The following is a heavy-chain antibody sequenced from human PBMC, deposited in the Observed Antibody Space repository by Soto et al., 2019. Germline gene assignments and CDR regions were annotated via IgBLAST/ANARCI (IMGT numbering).Heavy chain of an antibody. J-gene: IGHJ4*02. D-gene: IGHD2-15*01. CDR3: ARGTPSTIDRMCGRTLCYFPLD. V-gene: IGHV1-69*01. CDR1: GASFNTDT. CDR2: ILSMFRTT. Sequence: QVQLVQSGAEVREPGSSVRVSCKASGASFNTDTFTWVRQAPGHGLEWMGGILSMFRTTDYSQHFRCRVTISADESTSTVYMELRSQRSEDTAIYFCARGTPSTIDRMCGRTLCYFPLDWGQGTLVAVSS.